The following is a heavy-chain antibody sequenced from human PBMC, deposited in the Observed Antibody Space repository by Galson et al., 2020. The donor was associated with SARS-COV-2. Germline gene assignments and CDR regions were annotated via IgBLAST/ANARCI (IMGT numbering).Heavy chain of an antibody. D-gene: IGHD1-26*01. CDR2: ISYDGSNK. Sequence: GESLKISCAASGFTFSSYAMHWVRQAPGKGLEWVAVISYDGSNKYYADSVKGRFTISRDNSKNTLYLQMNSLRAEDTAVYYCARDGGGSPLSWGQGTLVTVSS. CDR3: ARDGGGSPLS. V-gene: IGHV3-30-3*01. CDR1: GFTFSSYA. J-gene: IGHJ4*02.